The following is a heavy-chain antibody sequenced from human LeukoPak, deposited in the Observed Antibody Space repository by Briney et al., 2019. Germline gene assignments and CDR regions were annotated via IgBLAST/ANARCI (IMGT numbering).Heavy chain of an antibody. D-gene: IGHD5/OR15-5a*01. J-gene: IGHJ6*03. CDR3: AKGSVYEHSYYYYYMDV. CDR2: IRYDGSNK. CDR1: GFTFSSYG. V-gene: IGHV3-30*02. Sequence: PGGSLRLACAASGFTFSSYGMHWVRQAPGKGLEWVAFIRYDGSNKYYADSVKGRFTISRDNSKNTLYLQMNSLRAEDTAVYYCAKGSVYEHSYYYYYMDVWGKGTTVTISS.